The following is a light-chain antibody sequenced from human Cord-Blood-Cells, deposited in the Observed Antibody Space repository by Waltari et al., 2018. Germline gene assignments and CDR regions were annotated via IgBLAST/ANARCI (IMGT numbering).Light chain of an antibody. CDR1: QNISSY. Sequence: IQMTQPPSSLSASVADRVPITCRASQNISSYLNWYQQKPGKAPKLLIYAASSFQSGVPSRFSGSGSGTDFTLTISSLQPEDFATYYCQQSYSTPFTFGPGTKVDIK. CDR3: QQSYSTPFT. CDR2: AAS. J-gene: IGKJ3*01. V-gene: IGKV1-39*01.